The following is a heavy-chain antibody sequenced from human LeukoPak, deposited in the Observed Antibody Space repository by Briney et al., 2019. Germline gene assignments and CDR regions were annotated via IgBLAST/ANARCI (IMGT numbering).Heavy chain of an antibody. D-gene: IGHD6-13*01. CDR3: ARDLYSSSWYGNFDY. Sequence: ASVKVSCKASGYTFTSYDINWVRQATGQGLEWMGWMNPNSGNTGYAQKLQGRVTMTTDTSTSTAYMELRSLRSDDTAVYYCARDLYSSSWYGNFDYWGQGTLVTVSS. J-gene: IGHJ4*02. CDR2: MNPNSGNT. V-gene: IGHV1-8*02. CDR1: GYTFTSYD.